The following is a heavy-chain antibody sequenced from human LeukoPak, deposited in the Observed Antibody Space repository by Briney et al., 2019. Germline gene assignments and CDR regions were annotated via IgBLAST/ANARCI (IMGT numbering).Heavy chain of an antibody. Sequence: GGSLRLSCAASGFTFSSYSMNWLRQAPGKGLEWVSYISSSRSTIYYADSVKGRFTIYRDNAKNSLCLQMNRLRDEDTAVYYSARDLILGAGTSDYWGQGTLVTVSS. V-gene: IGHV3-48*02. J-gene: IGHJ4*02. D-gene: IGHD6-19*01. CDR1: GFTFSSYS. CDR3: ARDLILGAGTSDY. CDR2: ISSSRSTI.